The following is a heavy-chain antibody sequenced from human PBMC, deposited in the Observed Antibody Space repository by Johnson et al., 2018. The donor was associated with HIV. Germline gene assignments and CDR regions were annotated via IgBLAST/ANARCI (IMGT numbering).Heavy chain of an antibody. CDR2: VSYDGTNK. D-gene: IGHD3-3*01. CDR1: GFSFSNYG. J-gene: IGHJ3*02. V-gene: IGHV3-33*06. Sequence: QVQLVESGGGVVQPGGSLRLSCAASGFSFSNYGMHWVRQAPGKGLEWVAVVSYDGTNKYYADSVKGRFTISRDNSKNTLYLQMNSLRVEDTAVYYCAKEGLSGENYDFWSGQGDAFDIWGQGTMVTVSS. CDR3: AKEGLSGENYDFWSGQGDAFDI.